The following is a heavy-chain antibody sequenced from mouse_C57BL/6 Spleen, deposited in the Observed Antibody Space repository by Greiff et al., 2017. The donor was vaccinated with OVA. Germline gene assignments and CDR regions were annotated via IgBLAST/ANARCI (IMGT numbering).Heavy chain of an antibody. V-gene: IGHV1-61*01. J-gene: IGHJ4*01. CDR2: IYPSDSET. CDR3: ASMDY. Sequence: QVHVKQPGAELVRPGSSVKLSCKASGYTFTSYWMDWVKQRPGQGLEWIGNIYPSDSETHYNQKFKDKATLTVDKSSSTAYMQLSSLTSEDSAVYYCASMDYWGQGTSVTVSS. CDR1: GYTFTSYW.